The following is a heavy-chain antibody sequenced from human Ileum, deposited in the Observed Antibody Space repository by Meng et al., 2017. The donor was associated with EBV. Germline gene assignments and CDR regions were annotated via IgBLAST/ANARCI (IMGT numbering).Heavy chain of an antibody. CDR1: GFTCSNYG. Sequence: QVHLVGSGGGVVEPGRSLRLSCRASGFTCSNYGFHWVRQVPGKGLEWVALIWYDGSNKYYADSVKGRYTVSRDNSETTLYLQMDSLRAEDTAMYYCARDDCNSGYCLTYWGQGTLVTVSS. CDR3: ARDDCNSGYCLTY. V-gene: IGHV3-33*01. CDR2: IWYDGSNK. J-gene: IGHJ4*02. D-gene: IGHD2-21*02.